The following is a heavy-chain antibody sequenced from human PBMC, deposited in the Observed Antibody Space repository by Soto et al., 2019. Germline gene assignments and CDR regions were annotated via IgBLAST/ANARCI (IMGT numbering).Heavy chain of an antibody. V-gene: IGHV4-31*03. CDR3: ARVFSDSSSFFDP. Sequence: PSETLSVTCTVSGGSISSGGYYWSWIRQHPGKGLEWIGYIYYSGSTYYNPSLKSRVTISVDTSKNQFSLKLSSVTAADTAVYYCARVFSDSSSFFDPWGQGTLVTVSS. D-gene: IGHD6-13*01. J-gene: IGHJ5*02. CDR2: IYYSGST. CDR1: GGSISSGGYY.